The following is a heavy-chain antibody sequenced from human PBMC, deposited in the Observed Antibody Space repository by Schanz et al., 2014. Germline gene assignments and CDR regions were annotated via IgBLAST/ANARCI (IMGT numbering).Heavy chain of an antibody. CDR2: LSEGGGGT. D-gene: IGHD2-15*01. V-gene: IGHV3-23*01. Sequence: EMQLLESGGGLAQPGGSLRLSCAASGFTLSNYAMSWVRQAPGKGLEWVSALSEGGGGTHYADSVRGRFTISSDSSKNTVYLQMNSLRADDTAVYYCARLDPYCRSGTCSRAFDFWGQGTLVTVSS. CDR1: GFTLSNYA. J-gene: IGHJ4*02. CDR3: ARLDPYCRSGTCSRAFDF.